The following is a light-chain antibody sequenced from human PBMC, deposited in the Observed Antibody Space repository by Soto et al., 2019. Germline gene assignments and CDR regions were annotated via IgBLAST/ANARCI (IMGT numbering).Light chain of an antibody. V-gene: IGLV2-14*01. CDR1: TRDVGPYKF. Sequence: QSALTQPASVSGSPGQSITISCTGTTRDVGPYKFVSWYQQHPGKAPKLMIYDVSNRPSGVSNRFSGSKSGNTASLTISGLQAEDEADYYCSSYTSSSTRVFGGGTQLTVL. CDR2: DVS. J-gene: IGLJ3*02. CDR3: SSYTSSSTRV.